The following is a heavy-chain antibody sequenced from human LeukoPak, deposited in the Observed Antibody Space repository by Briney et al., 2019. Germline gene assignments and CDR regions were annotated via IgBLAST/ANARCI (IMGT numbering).Heavy chain of an antibody. V-gene: IGHV3-23*01. CDR3: AKDGSYYDSSGYYFDY. J-gene: IGHJ4*02. CDR2: ISGSGGST. CDR1: GGSISSSTYY. Sequence: ETLSLTCTVSGGSISSSTYYWGWIRQAPGKGLEWVSAISGSGGSTYYADSVKGRFTISRDNSKNTLYLQMNSLRAEDTAVYYCAKDGSYYDSSGYYFDYWGQGTLVTVSS. D-gene: IGHD3-22*01.